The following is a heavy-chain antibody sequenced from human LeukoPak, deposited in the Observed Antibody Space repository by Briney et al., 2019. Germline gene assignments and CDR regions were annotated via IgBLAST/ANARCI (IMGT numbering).Heavy chain of an antibody. D-gene: IGHD3-16*01. CDR3: GRSYHDDAWAAFDI. V-gene: IGHV4-38-2*02. Sequence: KPSETLSLTCTVSHYSISSGYYWGWIRQPPGKGLEWIGSIYDNGVKFYNPSLRGRISTSVDTSRNQFSLRLSSVTAADTAVYYCGRSYHDDAWAAFDIWGQGTVVTTSS. CDR2: IYDNGVK. J-gene: IGHJ3*02. CDR1: HYSISSGYY.